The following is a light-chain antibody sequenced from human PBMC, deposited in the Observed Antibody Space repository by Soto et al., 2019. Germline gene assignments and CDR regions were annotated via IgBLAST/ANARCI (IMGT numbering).Light chain of an antibody. CDR3: GSYTSRTTLV. V-gene: IGLV2-14*01. CDR1: SGDVGGYKF. CDR2: EVS. Sequence: QSALTQPASVSGSPGQSITIYCTGTSGDVGGYKFVSWYQQHPGKAPKLMIYEVSNRPSGVSSRFSGSKSGNTASLTISGLQAEDEADYFCGSYTSRTTLVFGTGTKLTVL. J-gene: IGLJ1*01.